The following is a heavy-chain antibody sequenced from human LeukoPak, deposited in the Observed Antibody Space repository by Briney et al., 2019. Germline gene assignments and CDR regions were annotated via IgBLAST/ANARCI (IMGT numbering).Heavy chain of an antibody. J-gene: IGHJ4*02. CDR2: INPNSGGT. CDR1: GYTFTGYY. CDR3: ARVPRERFGEFDY. D-gene: IGHD3-10*01. Sequence: ASVKVSCKASGYTFTGYYMHWVRQAPGQGLEWMGWINPNSGGTNYAQKFQGRVTMTRDTSISTAYMELSRLRSDDTAVYYYARVPRERFGEFDYWGQGTLVTVSS. V-gene: IGHV1-2*02.